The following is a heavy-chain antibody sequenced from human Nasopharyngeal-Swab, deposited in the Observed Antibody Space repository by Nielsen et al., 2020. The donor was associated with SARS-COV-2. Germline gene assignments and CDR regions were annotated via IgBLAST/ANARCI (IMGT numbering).Heavy chain of an antibody. CDR3: AQVPNYSKIDF. D-gene: IGHD4-11*01. CDR1: GASVNYARY. Sequence: SETLSLTCLVSGASVNYARYWSWIRQSPGKGLQWIGYIYYSGTTYYNPSLRSRATISLGPTKDKFFLTLTSVTAADTAVYYCAQVPNYSKIDFWGPGTLVTVSS. V-gene: IGHV4-31*03. J-gene: IGHJ4*01. CDR2: IYYSGTT.